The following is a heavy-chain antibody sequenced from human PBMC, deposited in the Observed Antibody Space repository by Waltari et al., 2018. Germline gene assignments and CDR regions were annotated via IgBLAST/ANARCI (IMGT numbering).Heavy chain of an antibody. V-gene: IGHV3-9*01. CDR3: VRGAAVCPAFTYSMAA. CDR1: GFTFSDYA. D-gene: IGHD3-10*01. J-gene: IGHJ6*03. CDR2: ISYNGDAI. Sequence: EVRLVASGGALVQPGRSLRLSCAAPGFTFSDYAMPWVRQVPGQGLEWISTISYNGDAIAYAAAVKGRVVSCRDHSKNSLELQMNSLGIEETALYFCVRGAAVCPAFTYSMAAWGKGTTVTVS.